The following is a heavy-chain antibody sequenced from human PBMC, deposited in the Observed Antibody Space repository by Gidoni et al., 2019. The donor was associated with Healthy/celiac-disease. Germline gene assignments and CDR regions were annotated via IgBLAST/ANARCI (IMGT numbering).Heavy chain of an antibody. J-gene: IGHJ4*02. D-gene: IGHD2-2*01. CDR3: AREGSFVVVPAASDY. CDR1: GFTFSSDS. V-gene: IGHV3-21*01. CDR2: ISSSSSYI. Sequence: EVQLVESGGGLVKPGGSLRLSCAASGFTFSSDSMNWVRQAPGKGLEWVSSISSSSSYIYYADSVKGRFTISRDNAKNSLYLQMNSLRAEDTAVYYCAREGSFVVVPAASDYWGQGTLVTVSS.